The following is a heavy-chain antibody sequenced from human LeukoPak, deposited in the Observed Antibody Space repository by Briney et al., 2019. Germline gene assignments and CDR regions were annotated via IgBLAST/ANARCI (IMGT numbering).Heavy chain of an antibody. CDR1: GFTFSSYA. D-gene: IGHD5-12*01. CDR2: ISGSCGST. Sequence: PGGSLRLSCAPSGFTFSSYAMSWVRQPPRKGRECVSTISGSCGSTYYADSVKGRFTISRDNSQNTLYLQMASLRAEDTAVYYCAQGRRGYDSFDYWGQGTLVTVSS. J-gene: IGHJ4*02. V-gene: IGHV3-23*01. CDR3: AQGRRGYDSFDY.